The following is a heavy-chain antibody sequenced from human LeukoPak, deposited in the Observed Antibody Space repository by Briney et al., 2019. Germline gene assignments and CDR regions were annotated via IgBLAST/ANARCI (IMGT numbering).Heavy chain of an antibody. J-gene: IGHJ5*02. CDR2: INPNSGGT. CDR1: GYTFTGYY. D-gene: IGHD2-2*01. V-gene: IGHV1-2*02. Sequence: ASVKVSCKASGYTFTGYYMHWVRQAPGQGLEWMGWINPNSGGTNYAQKFQGRVTMTRDTSISTAYMELSRLRSDDTAVYYCARDLCSSTSRYEFDPWGQGTLVTVSS. CDR3: ARDLCSSTSRYEFDP.